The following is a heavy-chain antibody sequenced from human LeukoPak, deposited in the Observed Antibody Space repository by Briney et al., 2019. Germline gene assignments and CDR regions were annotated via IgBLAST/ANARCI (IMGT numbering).Heavy chain of an antibody. V-gene: IGHV3-9*01. D-gene: IGHD5-18*01. CDR1: GFTFDDYA. CDR2: ISCNSGSI. J-gene: IGHJ4*02. Sequence: PGRSLRLSCAASGFTFDDYAMHWVRQAPGKGLEWVSGISCNSGSIGYADSVKGRFTISRDNAKNSLYLQMNSLRAEDTAVYYCARIYSYGSSPDYWGQGTLVTVSS. CDR3: ARIYSYGSSPDY.